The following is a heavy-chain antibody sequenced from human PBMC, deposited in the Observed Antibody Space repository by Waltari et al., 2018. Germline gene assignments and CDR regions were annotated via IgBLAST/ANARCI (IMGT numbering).Heavy chain of an antibody. D-gene: IGHD1-26*01. CDR1: GYSISSGYY. J-gene: IGHJ3*02. Sequence: QVQLQESGPGLVKPSETLSLTCTVSGYSISSGYYWSWIRQPPGKGLEWIGEINHSGSTNYNPSLKSRVTISVDTSKNQFSLKLSSVTAADTAVYYCASTGELLLHDAFDIWGQGTMVTVSS. CDR3: ASTGELLLHDAFDI. V-gene: IGHV4-38-2*02. CDR2: INHSGST.